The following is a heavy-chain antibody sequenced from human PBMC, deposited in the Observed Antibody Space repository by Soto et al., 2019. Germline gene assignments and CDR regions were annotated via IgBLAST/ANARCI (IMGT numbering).Heavy chain of an antibody. J-gene: IGHJ3*02. CDR3: ATTGYHDAFDI. CDR1: GFTFSTSA. D-gene: IGHD3-9*01. Sequence: GGSLRLSCAASGFTFSTSAMSWVRQAPGKGLEWVSSISSSSSYIYYADSVKGRFTISRDNAKNSLYLQMNSLRAEDTAVYYCATTGYHDAFDIWGQGTMVTVSS. CDR2: ISSSSSYI. V-gene: IGHV3-21*01.